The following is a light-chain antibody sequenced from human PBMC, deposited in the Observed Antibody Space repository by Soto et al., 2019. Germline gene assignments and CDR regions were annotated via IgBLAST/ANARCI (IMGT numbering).Light chain of an antibody. V-gene: IGLV2-23*01. CDR1: SSDVGSYNS. CDR3: CSYAGNPYV. Sequence: QSVLTQPASVSGSPGQSIAISCTGTSSDVGSYNSVSWYQQHPGKAPKLMIYEGSKRPSGVSDRFSGSKSGNTASLTISGLRAEDEADYYCCSYAGNPYVFGTGTKVT. CDR2: EGS. J-gene: IGLJ1*01.